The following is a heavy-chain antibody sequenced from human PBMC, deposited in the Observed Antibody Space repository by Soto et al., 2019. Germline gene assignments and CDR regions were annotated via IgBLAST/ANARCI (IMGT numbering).Heavy chain of an antibody. CDR3: VRGEKGGFDL. V-gene: IGHV3-74*01. CDR1: GFTFNYYW. J-gene: IGHJ3*01. Sequence: EVQLVESEGGLVQRGGSLRLSCAASGFTFNYYWMHWVRQAPGQGLVWVSHIHSDGSTTTYADSVKGRFTISRDNAKNTLYLDMNSLRAEDTAVYYCVRGEKGGFDLWGQGTTVTVSS. D-gene: IGHD2-15*01. CDR2: IHSDGSTT.